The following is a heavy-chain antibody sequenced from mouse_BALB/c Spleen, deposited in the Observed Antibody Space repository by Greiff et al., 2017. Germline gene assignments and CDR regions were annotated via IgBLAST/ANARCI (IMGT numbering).Heavy chain of an antibody. CDR1: GFTFSSYA. CDR3: ASRGWLLLAMDY. V-gene: IGHV5-6-5*01. CDR2: ISSGGST. J-gene: IGHJ4*01. D-gene: IGHD2-3*01. Sequence: VESGGGLVKPGGSLKLSCAASGFTFSSYAMSWVRQTPEKRLEWVASISSGGSTYYPDSVKGRFTISRDNARNILYLQMSSLRSEDTAMYYCASRGWLLLAMDYWGQGTSVTASS.